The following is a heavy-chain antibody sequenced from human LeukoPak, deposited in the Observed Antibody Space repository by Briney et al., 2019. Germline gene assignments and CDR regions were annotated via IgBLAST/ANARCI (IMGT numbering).Heavy chain of an antibody. Sequence: VQPGGSLRLSCAASGFTLSSYGMHWVRQAPGKGLEWVAFIRYDGSNKYYADSVKGRFTISRDNSKNTLYLQMNSLRAEDTAVYYCAKPLWFGELLAPENWFDPWGQGTLVTVSS. CDR3: AKPLWFGELLAPENWFDP. V-gene: IGHV3-30*02. CDR1: GFTLSSYG. D-gene: IGHD3-10*01. J-gene: IGHJ5*02. CDR2: IRYDGSNK.